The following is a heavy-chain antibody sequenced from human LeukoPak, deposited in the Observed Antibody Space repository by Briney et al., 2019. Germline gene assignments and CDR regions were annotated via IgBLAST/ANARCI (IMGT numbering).Heavy chain of an antibody. CDR1: GFTFSSYS. V-gene: IGHV3-21*01. J-gene: IGHJ3*02. CDR3: ARESDYDSSGYYYVGAFDI. CDR2: ISSSSSYI. Sequence: GGSLRLSCAASGFTFSSYSMNWVRQAPGKGLEWVSSISSSSSYIYYADSVKGRFTISRDNAKNSLYLQMNSLRAEDTAVYYCARESDYDSSGYYYVGAFDIWGQGTMVTVSS. D-gene: IGHD3-22*01.